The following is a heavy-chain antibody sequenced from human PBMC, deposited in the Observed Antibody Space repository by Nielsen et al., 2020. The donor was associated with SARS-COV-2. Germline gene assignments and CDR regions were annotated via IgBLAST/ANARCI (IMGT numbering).Heavy chain of an antibody. D-gene: IGHD6-13*01. CDR3: ARSTPYGTTWYGALDS. Sequence: GGSLRLSCAASGFTFSSYAMSWVRQAPGKGLEWVSAFSGRGGTHYADFVKGRFTTSTDKSRTTLYLQMTSLRAEDTAIYYCARSTPYGTTWYGALDSWGQGTLVSVSS. CDR2: FSGRGGT. J-gene: IGHJ4*02. V-gene: IGHV3-23*01. CDR1: GFTFSSYA.